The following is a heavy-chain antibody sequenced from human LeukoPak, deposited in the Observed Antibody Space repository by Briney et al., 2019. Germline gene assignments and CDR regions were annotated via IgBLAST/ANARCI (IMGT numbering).Heavy chain of an antibody. CDR2: ISYDGSNK. CDR3: ARVPYSSGWYYFDY. D-gene: IGHD6-19*01. CDR1: GFTFSSYA. J-gene: IGHJ4*02. V-gene: IGHV3-30*04. Sequence: GGSLRLSCAASGFTFSSYAMHWVRQGPGKGLEWVAVISYDGSNKYYADSVKGRFTISRDNSKNTLYLQMNSLRAEDTAVYYCARVPYSSGWYYFDYWGQGTLVTVSS.